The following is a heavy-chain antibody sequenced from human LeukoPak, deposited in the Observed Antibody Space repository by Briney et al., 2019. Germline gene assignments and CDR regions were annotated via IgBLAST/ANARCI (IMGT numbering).Heavy chain of an antibody. CDR1: GFTLSSYG. CDR2: IWYDGSNK. Sequence: GRSLRLSCAASGFTLSSYGMHWVRQAPGKGLEWVAVIWYDGSNKYYADSVKGRFTISRDNSKNTLYLQMNSLRAEDTAVYYCARGPYSGSYYARYWGQGTLVTVSS. D-gene: IGHD1-26*01. V-gene: IGHV3-33*08. J-gene: IGHJ4*02. CDR3: ARGPYSGSYYARY.